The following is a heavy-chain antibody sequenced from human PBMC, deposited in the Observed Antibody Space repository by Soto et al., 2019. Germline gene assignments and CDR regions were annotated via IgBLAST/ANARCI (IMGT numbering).Heavy chain of an antibody. J-gene: IGHJ4*02. V-gene: IGHV1-69*13. CDR3: AAIHSHTVTQSNY. D-gene: IGHD4-17*01. CDR1: GGTFSSYA. CDR2: IIPIFGTA. Sequence: SVKVSCKASGGTFSSYAISWVRQAPGQGLEWMGGIIPIFGTANYAQKFQGRVTITADESTSTAYMELSSLRSEDTAVYYCAAIHSHTVTQSNYWGQGTLVTVS.